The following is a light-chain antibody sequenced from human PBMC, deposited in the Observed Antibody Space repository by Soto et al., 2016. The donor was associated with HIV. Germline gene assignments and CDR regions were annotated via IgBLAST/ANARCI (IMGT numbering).Light chain of an antibody. Sequence: DIQMTQSPSTLSASVGDRVTITCRASQSISSWVAWYQQKPGKAPKLLIHAASTLQSGVPSRFSGSGSGTEFTLTISSLQPEDFAAYYCQQLQTLLYAFGQGTRLEIK. CDR2: AAS. J-gene: IGKJ2*01. CDR1: QSISSW. V-gene: IGKV1-9*01. CDR3: QQLQTLLYA.